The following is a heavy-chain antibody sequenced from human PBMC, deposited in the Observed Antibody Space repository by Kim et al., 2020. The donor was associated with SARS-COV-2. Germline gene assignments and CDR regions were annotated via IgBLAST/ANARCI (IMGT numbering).Heavy chain of an antibody. D-gene: IGHD2-2*01. CDR1: GYTFTSYG. Sequence: ASVKVSCKASGYTFTSYGISWVRQAPGQGLEWMGWISAYNGNTNYAQKLQGRVTMTTDTSTSTAYMELRSLRSDDTAVYYCARDSYCSSTSCYVNGMDVWGQGTTVTVSS. J-gene: IGHJ6*02. CDR3: ARDSYCSSTSCYVNGMDV. CDR2: ISAYNGNT. V-gene: IGHV1-18*01.